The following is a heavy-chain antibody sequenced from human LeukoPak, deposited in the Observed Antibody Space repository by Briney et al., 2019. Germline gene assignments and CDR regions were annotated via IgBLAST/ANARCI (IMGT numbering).Heavy chain of an antibody. V-gene: IGHV3-23*01. CDR2: ISDSGGAT. J-gene: IGHJ5*02. Sequence: PGGSLRLSCAASGFTFSSYAMSWVRQAPGKGLEWVSAISDSGGATYYADSVKGRFTISRDNSRNTLYLQMNSLRPEDTAVYYCAIDNPIEKVPGSGPGSWGQGTLVTVSS. CDR3: AIDNPIEKVPGSGPGS. CDR1: GFTFSSYA. D-gene: IGHD2-2*01.